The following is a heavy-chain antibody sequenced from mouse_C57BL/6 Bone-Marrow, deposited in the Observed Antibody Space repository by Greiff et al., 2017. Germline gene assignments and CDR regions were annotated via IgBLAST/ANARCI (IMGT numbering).Heavy chain of an antibody. V-gene: IGHV5-15*01. J-gene: IGHJ4*01. CDR3: ARRGPAMDY. Sequence: EVKLMESGGGLVQPGGSLKLSCAASGFTFSDYGMAWVRQAPRKGPEWVAFISNLAYSIYYADTVTGRFTISRENAKNTLYLEMSSLRSEDTAMYYCARRGPAMDYWGQGTSVTVSS. CDR1: GFTFSDYG. CDR2: ISNLAYSI. D-gene: IGHD3-3*01.